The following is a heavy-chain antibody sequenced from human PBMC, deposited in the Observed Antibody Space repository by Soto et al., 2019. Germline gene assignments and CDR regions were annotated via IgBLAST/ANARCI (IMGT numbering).Heavy chain of an antibody. J-gene: IGHJ6*03. Sequence: PWGSLRHTFAASGSTFSDYYRSWNRQAPGKGLEWVSYISSSGSTIYYADSVKGRFTISRDNAKNSLYLQMNSLRAEDTAVYYCARYYSQNYYYYMDVWGKGTTVTVSS. CDR2: ISSSGSTI. CDR3: ARYYSQNYYYYMDV. CDR1: GSTFSDYY. D-gene: IGHD4-4*01. V-gene: IGHV3-11*01.